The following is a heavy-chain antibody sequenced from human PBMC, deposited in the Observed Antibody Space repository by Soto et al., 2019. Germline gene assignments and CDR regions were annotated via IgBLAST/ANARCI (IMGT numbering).Heavy chain of an antibody. D-gene: IGHD3-22*01. CDR1: GFTFSSYG. J-gene: IGHJ4*02. CDR3: AKSIAQYYYDSSGYYLFDY. CDR2: ISYDGSNK. V-gene: IGHV3-30*18. Sequence: PGGSLRLSCAASGFTFSSYGMHWVRQAPGKGLEWVAVISYDGSNKYYADSVKGRFTISRDNSKNTLYLQMNSLRAEDTAVYYCAKSIAQYYYDSSGYYLFDYWGQGTLVTVSS.